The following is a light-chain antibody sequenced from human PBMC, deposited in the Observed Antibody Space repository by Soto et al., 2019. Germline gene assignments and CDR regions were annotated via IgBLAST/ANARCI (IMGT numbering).Light chain of an antibody. Sequence: NKVTQSLSSLSFTTGNRVTIHCRTSQSISSYLNWYQQKPGKAPRLLIYAASSWQSGIPSRFSGGGSGTDFTLTISSLQPEDFATYYCQQCDITLWTFCQGTKVAIK. CDR3: QQCDITLWT. J-gene: IGKJ1*01. CDR1: QSISSY. V-gene: IGKV1-39*01. CDR2: AAS.